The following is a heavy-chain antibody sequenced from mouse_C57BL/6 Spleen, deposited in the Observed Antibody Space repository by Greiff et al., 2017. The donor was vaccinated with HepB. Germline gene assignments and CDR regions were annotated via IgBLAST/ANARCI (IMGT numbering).Heavy chain of an antibody. D-gene: IGHD2-5*01. Sequence: EVHLVESGGGLVKPGGSLKLSCAASGFTFSDYGMHWVRQAPEKGLEWVAYISSGSSTIYYADTVKGRFTISRDNAKNTLFLQMTSLRSEDTAMYYCARPYYSNYWYFDVWGTGTTVTVSS. CDR1: GFTFSDYG. CDR2: ISSGSSTI. CDR3: ARPYYSNYWYFDV. J-gene: IGHJ1*03. V-gene: IGHV5-17*01.